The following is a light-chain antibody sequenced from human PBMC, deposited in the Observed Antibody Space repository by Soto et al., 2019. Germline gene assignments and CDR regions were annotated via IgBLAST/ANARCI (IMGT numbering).Light chain of an antibody. CDR3: QQRSDWPRT. CDR2: DAS. Sequence: ESVLTQSPTTLSLSPGESATLSCRASQSVSSYFAWYQQKPGQAPRLLIYDASTRAAGIPARFSGSGSGTDFTLTISSREPEDFAGYYCQQRSDWPRTFGGGTKVEIK. V-gene: IGKV3-11*01. J-gene: IGKJ4*01. CDR1: QSVSSY.